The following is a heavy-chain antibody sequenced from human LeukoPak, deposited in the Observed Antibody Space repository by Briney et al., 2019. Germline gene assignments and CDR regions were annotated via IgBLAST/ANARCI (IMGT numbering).Heavy chain of an antibody. Sequence: SETLSLTCTVSGGSISSYYWSWIRQPPGKGLEWIGYIYYSGNTNYNPSLKSRVTISVDTPKNQFSLKLSSVTAADTAVYYCAKDCDYGGTSEMPCYWGQGTLVTVSS. CDR1: GGSISSYY. D-gene: IGHD4-23*01. CDR2: IYYSGNT. V-gene: IGHV4-59*12. J-gene: IGHJ4*02. CDR3: AKDCDYGGTSEMPCY.